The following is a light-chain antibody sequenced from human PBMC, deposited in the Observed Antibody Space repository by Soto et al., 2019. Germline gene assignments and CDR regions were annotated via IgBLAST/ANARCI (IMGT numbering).Light chain of an antibody. V-gene: IGKV1-27*01. CDR1: QGVDTY. CDR3: QKYNSAPLT. J-gene: IGKJ4*01. Sequence: DIQMTQSPSSLSASVGDRVTITCRASQGVDTYLAWYQQKPGRVPKLLIYAASTLQSGVPSRFSGSGSGTDFTLTISSLQPEDVATYYCQKYNSAPLTFGGGTKGEIK. CDR2: AAS.